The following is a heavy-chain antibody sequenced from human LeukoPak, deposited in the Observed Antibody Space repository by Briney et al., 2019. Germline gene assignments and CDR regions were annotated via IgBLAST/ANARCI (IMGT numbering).Heavy chain of an antibody. V-gene: IGHV1-24*01. D-gene: IGHD2-15*01. CDR1: VYSLTGLS. CDR3: AILEDSPPY. Sequence: ASVKVSCKVSVYSLTGLSIHWVRQAPGKGLEWMGDFDPEDGETIYAQKFQGRVTMTEDTSTDTAYMELTSLRSEDTAVYYCAILEDSPPYWGQGTLVTVSS. J-gene: IGHJ4*02. CDR2: FDPEDGET.